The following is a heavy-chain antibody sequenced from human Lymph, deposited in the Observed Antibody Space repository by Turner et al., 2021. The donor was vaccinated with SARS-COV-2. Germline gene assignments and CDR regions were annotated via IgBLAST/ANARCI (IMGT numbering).Heavy chain of an antibody. CDR1: GFTFSSYG. V-gene: IGHV3-33*01. J-gene: IGHJ4*02. D-gene: IGHD4-4*01. CDR3: ARESDYSGNGQGLDY. CDR2: IWYDGSNK. Sequence: QVQLVESGGGVVQPGRSLRLSCAASGFTFSSYGMHWVRQAPGKGLEWVAVIWYDGSNKYYADSVKGRFTISRDNSKNTLYVQMNSLRAEDTAVYYCARESDYSGNGQGLDYWGQGTLVTVSS.